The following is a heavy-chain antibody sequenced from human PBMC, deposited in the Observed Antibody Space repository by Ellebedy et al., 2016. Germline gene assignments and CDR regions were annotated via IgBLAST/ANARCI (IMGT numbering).Heavy chain of an antibody. CDR2: INIDGSIA. J-gene: IGHJ4*02. CDR3: ARGGSPFY. D-gene: IGHD2-15*01. CDR1: GFNFSSSW. Sequence: GGSLRLSCAASGFNFSSSWMHWVRQGSGKGLVWVSRINIDGSIATYADSVKGRFVISRDNAKNTLYLQMHSLRPEDTAVYYCARGGSPFYWGRGTLVTVSP. V-gene: IGHV3-74*01.